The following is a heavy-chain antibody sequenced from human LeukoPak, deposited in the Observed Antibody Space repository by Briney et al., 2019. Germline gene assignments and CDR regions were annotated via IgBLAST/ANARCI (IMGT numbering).Heavy chain of an antibody. Sequence: GGSLRLSCAASGFTFSTYWMSWVRQAPGKGLEWVANIKQDGGETHYLDSMKGRFTISRDNANNSVYLHMSNLRAEDSAVYFCARQTAGYYSPFDYWGQGTLVTVSS. D-gene: IGHD3-9*01. J-gene: IGHJ4*02. CDR3: ARQTAGYYSPFDY. CDR1: GFTFSTYW. V-gene: IGHV3-7*01. CDR2: IKQDGGET.